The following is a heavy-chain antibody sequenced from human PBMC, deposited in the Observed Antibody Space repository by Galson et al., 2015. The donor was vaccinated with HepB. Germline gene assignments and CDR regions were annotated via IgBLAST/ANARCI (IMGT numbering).Heavy chain of an antibody. D-gene: IGHD2-2*01. CDR3: ASTRYCSSTSCPYYYYYGMDV. J-gene: IGHJ6*02. CDR2: ISGSGGST. CDR1: GFTFSSYA. Sequence: SLRLSCAASGFTFSSYAMSWVRQAPGKGLEWVSAISGSGGSTYYADSVKGRFTISRDNSKNTLYLQMNSLRAEDTAVYYCASTRYCSSTSCPYYYYYGMDVWGQGTTVTVSS. V-gene: IGHV3-23*01.